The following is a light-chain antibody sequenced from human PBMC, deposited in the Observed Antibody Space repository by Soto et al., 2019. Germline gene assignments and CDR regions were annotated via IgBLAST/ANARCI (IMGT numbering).Light chain of an antibody. CDR1: SSDVVGYNY. Sequence: QSALTQPPSASGSPGQSVTISCTGTSSDVVGYNYVARYQQHPGKAPKLMIYEVTKRPSGVPDRFSGSKSGNTASLTVSGLQAEDEADYYCTSYGGRSNGVFGGGTKLTVL. CDR2: EVT. J-gene: IGLJ3*02. V-gene: IGLV2-8*01. CDR3: TSYGGRSNGV.